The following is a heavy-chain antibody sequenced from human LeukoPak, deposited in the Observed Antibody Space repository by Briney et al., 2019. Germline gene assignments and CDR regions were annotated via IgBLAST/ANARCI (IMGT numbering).Heavy chain of an antibody. J-gene: IGHJ6*02. CDR1: GFTFSSYA. CDR3: ASAYYDFWSGPPLLGMDV. Sequence: PGRSLRLSCAASGFTFSSYAMHWVRQAPGKGLEWVAVILYDGSNKYYADSVKGRFTISRDNSKNTLYLQMNSLRAEDTAVYYCASAYYDFWSGPPLLGMDVWGQGTTVTVSS. V-gene: IGHV3-30-3*01. D-gene: IGHD3-3*01. CDR2: ILYDGSNK.